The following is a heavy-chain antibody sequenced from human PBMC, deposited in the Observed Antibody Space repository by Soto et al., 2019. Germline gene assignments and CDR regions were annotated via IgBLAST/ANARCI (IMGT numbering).Heavy chain of an antibody. CDR1: GYTFNSNA. CDR2: INAGNGNT. V-gene: IGHV1-3*01. CDR3: ARDQSGIGWYVDWFDP. D-gene: IGHD6-19*01. Sequence: ASVKVSCKASGYTFNSNAIHWIRQAPGQRLEWMGWINAGNGNTYYSEKFKGRVSLTRDTVATTVYMELTSLTSEDTGVYYCARDQSGIGWYVDWFDPWGQGTLVTVSS. J-gene: IGHJ5*02.